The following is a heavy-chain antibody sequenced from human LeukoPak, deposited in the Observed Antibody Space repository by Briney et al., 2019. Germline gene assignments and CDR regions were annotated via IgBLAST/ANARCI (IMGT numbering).Heavy chain of an antibody. CDR1: GFTFSSYS. CDR2: ISSSSSYI. V-gene: IGHV3-21*01. J-gene: IGHJ6*03. CDR3: AKNYYDSSGYYPRVYYYYYMDV. D-gene: IGHD3-22*01. Sequence: PGGSLRLSCAASGFTFSSYSMNWVRQAPGKGLEWVSSISSSSSYIYYADSVKGRFTISRDNAKNSLYLQMNSLRAEDTAVYYCAKNYYDSSGYYPRVYYYYYMDVWGKGTTVTISS.